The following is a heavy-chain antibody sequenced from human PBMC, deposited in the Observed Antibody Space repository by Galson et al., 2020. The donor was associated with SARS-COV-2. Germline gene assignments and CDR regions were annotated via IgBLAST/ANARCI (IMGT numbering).Heavy chain of an antibody. D-gene: IGHD2-8*01. J-gene: IGHJ3*02. CDR2: LSWNGGSL. V-gene: IGHV3-9*01. CDR3: AKVSDGFDI. Sequence: TGGSLRLSCAASGFTLDDYAMHWVRQAPRKGLEWVSRLSWNGGSLGDADSVKGRSISSRDNAKNPLYLQMSSLRAEDTALYYCAKVSDGFDIWGQGTRVTVSS. CDR1: GFTLDDYA.